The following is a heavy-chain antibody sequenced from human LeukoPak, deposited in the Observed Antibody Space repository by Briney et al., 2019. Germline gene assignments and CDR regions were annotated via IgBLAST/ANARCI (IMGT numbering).Heavy chain of an antibody. V-gene: IGHV3-64D*08. J-gene: IGHJ4*02. CDR1: GFTVSNNY. D-gene: IGHD2-15*01. CDR3: PLPILGY. CDR2: ISTNGGRT. Sequence: PGGSLRLSCAASGFTVSNNYMSWVRQAPGKGLQYVSGISTNGGRTYYADSVKGRFTISRDNSKSTLYLQMSSLSVDDTAVYYCPLPILGYRGRGTLVTVPS.